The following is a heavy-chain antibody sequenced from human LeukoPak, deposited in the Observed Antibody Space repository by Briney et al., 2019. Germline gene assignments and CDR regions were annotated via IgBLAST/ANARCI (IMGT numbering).Heavy chain of an antibody. CDR1: GGSISSYY. CDR2: IYTSGST. J-gene: IGHJ4*02. D-gene: IGHD3-9*01. CDR3: ARLLLRYFDWLSHRNFADVDY. V-gene: IGHV4-4*07. Sequence: PSETLSLTCTVSGGSISSYYWSWIRQPAGKGLEWIGRIYTSGSTNYNPSLKSRVTISIDTSKNQFSLKLSSVTAADTAVYYCARLLLRYFDWLSHRNFADVDYWGQGTLVTVSS.